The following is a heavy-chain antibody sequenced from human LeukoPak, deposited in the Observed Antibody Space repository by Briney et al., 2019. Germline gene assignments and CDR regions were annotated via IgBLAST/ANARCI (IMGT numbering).Heavy chain of an antibody. CDR3: ARLEFTVTSSIDY. J-gene: IGHJ4*02. V-gene: IGHV4-59*12. CDR2: ISYSGNT. D-gene: IGHD4-17*01. Sequence: SETLSLTCTLSGGSISSYYWSWIRQPPGKGLEWIGYISYSGNTNYNPSLKSRVTISVDTSKNQFSLKLSSVTAADTAVYYCARLEFTVTSSIDYWGQGTLVTVSS. CDR1: GGSISSYY.